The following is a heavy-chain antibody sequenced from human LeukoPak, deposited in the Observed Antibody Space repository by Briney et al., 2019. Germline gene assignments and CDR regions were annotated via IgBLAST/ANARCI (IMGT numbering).Heavy chain of an antibody. J-gene: IGHJ6*04. Sequence: SETLSLTCAVYGGSFSGYYWSWIRQPPGKGLEWIGEINHSGSTNYNPSLKSRVAISVETSKNQFSLKLSSVTAADTAVYYCARGAYYYGSGSYYNRLYGMDVWGKGTTVTVSS. CDR3: ARGAYYYGSGSYYNRLYGMDV. CDR2: INHSGST. CDR1: GGSFSGYY. D-gene: IGHD3-10*01. V-gene: IGHV4-34*01.